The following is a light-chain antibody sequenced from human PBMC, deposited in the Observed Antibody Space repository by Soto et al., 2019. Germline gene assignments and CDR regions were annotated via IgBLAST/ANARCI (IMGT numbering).Light chain of an antibody. J-gene: IGKJ1*01. CDR3: QQYGSSPRT. CDR2: GTS. Sequence: IVLTQSPGTLSLSPGERATLCCRTSQSVRSSYLAWYQQRPGQAPRLLIYGTSTRATGIPDRFSGSGSGADFTLTISRLEPEDFAVYYCQQYGSSPRTFGQGTKVDIK. V-gene: IGKV3-20*01. CDR1: QSVRSSY.